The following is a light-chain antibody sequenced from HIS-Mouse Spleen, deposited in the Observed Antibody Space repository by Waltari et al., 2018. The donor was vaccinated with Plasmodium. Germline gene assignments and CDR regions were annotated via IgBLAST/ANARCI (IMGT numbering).Light chain of an antibody. Sequence: QSALTQPASVSGSPGTSITLSCTGTSSDAGCSHYVSWYQQHPGKAPKLMIYDVSNRPAGVSNRFSGSKSGNTASLTISGLQAEDEADYYCSSYTSSSTVVFGGGTKLTVL. V-gene: IGLV2-14*03. CDR3: SSYTSSSTVV. CDR2: DVS. J-gene: IGLJ2*01. CDR1: SSDAGCSHY.